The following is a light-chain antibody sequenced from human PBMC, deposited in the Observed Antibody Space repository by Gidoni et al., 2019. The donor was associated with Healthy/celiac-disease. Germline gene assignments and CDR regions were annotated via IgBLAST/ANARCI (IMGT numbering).Light chain of an antibody. Sequence: TVMTRSPASLSVSLGERATINCKSSQSVLYSSNNKNYLAWYQQKPGQPPKLLIYWASTRESGVPDRFSGSGSGTDFTLTISSLQAEDVAVYYCQQYYSTPSFGQGTKLEIK. CDR1: QSVLYSSNNKNY. V-gene: IGKV4-1*01. CDR2: WAS. CDR3: QQYYSTPS. J-gene: IGKJ2*01.